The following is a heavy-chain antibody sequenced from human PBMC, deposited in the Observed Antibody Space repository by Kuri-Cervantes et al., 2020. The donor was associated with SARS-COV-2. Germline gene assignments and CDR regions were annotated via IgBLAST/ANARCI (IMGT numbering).Heavy chain of an antibody. CDR3: ARGWYPVGATILYYFDY. V-gene: IGHV4-4*02. CDR2: IYHGGST. CDR1: GDSISSDHW. Sequence: SETLSLTCAVSGDSISSDHWWSWVRQPPGKGLEWIGEIYHGGSTNYNPSLKSRVTISIDKSKKQFSLNLRSVTAADTAVYYYARGWYPVGATILYYFDYWGQGTLVTVSS. J-gene: IGHJ4*02. D-gene: IGHD1-26*01.